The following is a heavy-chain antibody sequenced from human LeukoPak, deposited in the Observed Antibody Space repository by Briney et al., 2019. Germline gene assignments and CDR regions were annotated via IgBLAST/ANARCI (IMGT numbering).Heavy chain of an antibody. D-gene: IGHD6-19*01. Sequence: SETLSLTCTVSGGSISSGSYYWSWIRQPAGKGLEWIGRIYTSGSTNYNPSLKSRVTISVDTSKNQFSLKLSSVTAADTAVYYCATNEGYSSGWYGVGVGYWGQGTLVTVSS. CDR2: IYTSGST. CDR3: ATNEGYSSGWYGVGVGY. J-gene: IGHJ4*02. V-gene: IGHV4-61*02. CDR1: GGSISSGSYY.